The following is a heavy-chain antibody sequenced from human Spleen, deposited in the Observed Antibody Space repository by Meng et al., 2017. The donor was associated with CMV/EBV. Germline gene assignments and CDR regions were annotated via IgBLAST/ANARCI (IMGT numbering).Heavy chain of an antibody. CDR2: INPNSGGT. CDR1: GYTFTGYY. Sequence: ASVKVSCKASGYTFTGYYMHWVRQAPGQGLEWMGWINPNSGGTNYAQKFQGRVTMTRDTSISTAYMELSRLRSDDTAVYYCAREIGRVPASFDYWGQGTLVTVSS. CDR3: AREIGRVPASFDY. D-gene: IGHD2-2*01. V-gene: IGHV1-2*02. J-gene: IGHJ4*02.